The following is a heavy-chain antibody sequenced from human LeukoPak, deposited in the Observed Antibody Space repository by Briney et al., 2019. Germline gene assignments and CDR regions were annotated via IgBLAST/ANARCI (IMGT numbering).Heavy chain of an antibody. CDR2: IYYSGST. V-gene: IGHV4-59*12. J-gene: IGHJ4*02. D-gene: IGHD6-19*01. Sequence: SETLSLTCTVSGGPISSYYWSWIRQPPGKGLEWIGYIYYSGSTNYNPSLKSRVTISVDTSKNQFSLKLSSVTAADTAVYYCARTKQWLVPDYWGQGTLVTVSS. CDR3: ARTKQWLVPDY. CDR1: GGPISSYY.